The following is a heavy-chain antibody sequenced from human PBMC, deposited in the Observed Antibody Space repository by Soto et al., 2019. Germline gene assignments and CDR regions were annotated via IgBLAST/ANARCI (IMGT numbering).Heavy chain of an antibody. CDR1: GFTFSSYG. V-gene: IGHV3-30*18. D-gene: IGHD3-22*01. CDR2: ISYDGSNK. CDR3: AKDILRRFTMIVVVPQADY. Sequence: HPGGSLRLSCAASGFTFSSYGMHWVRQAPGKGLEWVAVISYDGSNKYYADSVKGRFTISRDNSKNTLYLQMNSLRAEDTAVYYCAKDILRRFTMIVVVPQADYWGQGTLVTVSS. J-gene: IGHJ4*02.